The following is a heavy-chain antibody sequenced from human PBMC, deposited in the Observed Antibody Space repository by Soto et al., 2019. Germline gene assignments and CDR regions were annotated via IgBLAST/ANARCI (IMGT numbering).Heavy chain of an antibody. Sequence: SETLSLTCTVSGGFISRSIYYWGWIRQPPGKGLEWIGSIYYSGSTYYKPSLKSRVTISVDTSKNFFSLMLSSVTAADTAVYFCARHDYSISRHGVYQYFLDFWGQGTTVTVSS. CDR2: IYYSGST. CDR1: GGFISRSIYY. CDR3: ARHDYSISRHGVYQYFLDF. V-gene: IGHV4-39*01. J-gene: IGHJ6*02. D-gene: IGHD4-4*01.